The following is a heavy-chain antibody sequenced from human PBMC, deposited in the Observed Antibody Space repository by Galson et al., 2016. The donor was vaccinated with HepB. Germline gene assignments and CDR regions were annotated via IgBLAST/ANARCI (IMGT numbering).Heavy chain of an antibody. CDR3: AKGGWQPLPGYAIDN. CDR2: KSSASDTI. V-gene: IGHV3-48*01. CDR1: GFTFSTNN. J-gene: IGHJ4*02. D-gene: IGHD3-9*01. Sequence: LRLSCAASGFTFSTNNMHWVRLAPGKGLEWVSYKSSASDTIHYAGSVKGRFTISRNNAKNSLYLQMNSLRAEDTAVYDCAKGGWQPLPGYAIDNWGQGTLVTVSS.